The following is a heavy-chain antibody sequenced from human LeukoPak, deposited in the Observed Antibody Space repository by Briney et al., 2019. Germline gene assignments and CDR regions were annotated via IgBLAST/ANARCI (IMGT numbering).Heavy chain of an antibody. CDR2: ISYEGGTQ. D-gene: IGHD6-13*01. Sequence: GGSLRLSCAASGVTLSPYGMHWVRQAPGKGLEWVAVISYEGGTQHYADSVKGRSIISRDNPRNTLYLQMNILRTEDTAVYYCAKEGTPQVSTWYGLWGQGTQVIVSS. V-gene: IGHV3-30*18. J-gene: IGHJ4*02. CDR3: AKEGTPQVSTWYGL. CDR1: GVTLSPYG.